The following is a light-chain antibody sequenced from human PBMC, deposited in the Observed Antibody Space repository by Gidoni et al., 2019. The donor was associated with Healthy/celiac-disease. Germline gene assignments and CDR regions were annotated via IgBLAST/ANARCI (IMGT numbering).Light chain of an antibody. V-gene: IGKV1-5*01. CDR1: QSISSW. J-gene: IGKJ3*01. CDR3: QQYNSYPAT. Sequence: DIQMTQSPSTLSASVGDRVTITCRASQSISSWLAWYQQKPGKAPKLLIYDASSLESGVPSRFSGSGSGTEFTLTISSLQPDDFATYYCQQYNSYPATFGPXTKVDIK. CDR2: DAS.